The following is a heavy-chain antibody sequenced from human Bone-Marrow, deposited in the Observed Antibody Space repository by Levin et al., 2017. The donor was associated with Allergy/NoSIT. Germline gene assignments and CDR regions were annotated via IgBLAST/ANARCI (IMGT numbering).Heavy chain of an antibody. CDR1: GGSMSIGDYY. Sequence: SETLSLTCTVSGGSMSIGDYYWSWIRQPPGNRMEWIGYIHSTGSANYNSSLKSRVTLSVDTSQNQFSLKLGSVTAADTAVYYCAREMTGVYNYFDSWGQGALVSVSS. J-gene: IGHJ4*02. CDR2: IHSTGSA. D-gene: IGHD5/OR15-5a*01. V-gene: IGHV4-61*08. CDR3: AREMTGVYNYFDS.